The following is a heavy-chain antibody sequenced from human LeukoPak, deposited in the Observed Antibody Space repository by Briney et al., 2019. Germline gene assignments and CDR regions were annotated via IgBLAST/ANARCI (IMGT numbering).Heavy chain of an antibody. Sequence: GGSLRLSCAASGFTFSSYSMNWARQAPGKGLEWVSSISSSSSYIYYADSVKGRFTISRDNAKNSLYLQMNSLRAEDTAVYYCARGGPVPLDFDYWGQGTLVTVSS. CDR1: GFTFSSYS. CDR2: ISSSSSYI. J-gene: IGHJ4*02. V-gene: IGHV3-21*01. CDR3: ARGGPVPLDFDY.